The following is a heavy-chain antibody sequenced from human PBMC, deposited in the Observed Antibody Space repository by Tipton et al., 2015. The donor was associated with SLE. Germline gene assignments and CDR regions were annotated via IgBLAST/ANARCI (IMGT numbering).Heavy chain of an antibody. Sequence: GLVKPSQTLSLTCAVSAYSISSGYYWGWIRQPPGKGLEWIGSIYHSGRAYYNPSLKSRVTISVDTSKNQFSLHLSSVTAADTAVYYCARGDLVYCGGDCFRRGYSFDYWGQGTLVTVSS. CDR2: IYHSGRA. J-gene: IGHJ4*02. D-gene: IGHD2-21*01. V-gene: IGHV4-38-2*01. CDR3: ARGDLVYCGGDCFRRGYSFDY. CDR1: AYSISSGYY.